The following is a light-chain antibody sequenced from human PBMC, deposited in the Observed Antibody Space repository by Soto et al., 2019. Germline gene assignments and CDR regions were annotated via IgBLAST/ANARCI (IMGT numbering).Light chain of an antibody. Sequence: DIQMTQSPSSLSASVGDRVTITCRASQSVSSWLAWYQQKPGKAPKLLIYDASSLESGVPSRFSGGGSGTAFSLIITGLQPGDSATYYCQQTYTSVATFGQGTKVDIK. J-gene: IGKJ1*01. V-gene: IGKV1-5*01. CDR3: QQTYTSVAT. CDR2: DAS. CDR1: QSVSSW.